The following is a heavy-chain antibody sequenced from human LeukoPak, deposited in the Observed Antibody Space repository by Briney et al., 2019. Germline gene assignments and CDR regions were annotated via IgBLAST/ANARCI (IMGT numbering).Heavy chain of an antibody. J-gene: IGHJ4*02. V-gene: IGHV3-53*01. CDR1: GFTVSSNY. Sequence: GGSLRLSCAASGFTVSSNYMSWVRQAPGKGLEWVSVIYSGGSTYYADSVKGRFTISRDNSKNTLYLQMNSLRAEDTAVYYCARSIKSEYYFDYWGQGTLVTVSS. CDR3: ARSIKSEYYFDY. D-gene: IGHD1-14*01. CDR2: IYSGGST.